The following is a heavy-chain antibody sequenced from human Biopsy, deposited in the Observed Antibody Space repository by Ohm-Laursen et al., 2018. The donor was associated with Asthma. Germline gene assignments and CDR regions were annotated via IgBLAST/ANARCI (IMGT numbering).Heavy chain of an antibody. D-gene: IGHD3-9*01. CDR1: GYNFISFA. CDR2: INAGNGNT. CDR3: ARTYFDFLTGQVHDAFAM. J-gene: IGHJ3*02. Sequence: SVKVSCNASGYNFISFAIHWVRQAPGQRLEWMGWINAGNGNTKYSQKFQGRVTITRDTSASTAYMDLSSLRSEDTAVYYCARTYFDFLTGQVHDAFAMWGQGTMVTVSS. V-gene: IGHV1-3*01.